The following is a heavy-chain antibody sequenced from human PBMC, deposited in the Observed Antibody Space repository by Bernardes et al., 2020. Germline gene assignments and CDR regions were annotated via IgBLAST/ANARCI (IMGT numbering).Heavy chain of an antibody. CDR2: IKLYESET. Sequence: GGSLRLSCAASGFTFSSYWMSWVRQAPGKGLEWVANIKLYESETDYFDSVKCRFTISRDNAKNSVHLQMNILRAEDTAVYYCTRAVSGWFYNWSQRTLFTVSS. CDR3: TRAVSGWFYN. J-gene: IGHJ4*02. D-gene: IGHD6-19*01. V-gene: IGHV3-7*03. CDR1: GFTFSSYW.